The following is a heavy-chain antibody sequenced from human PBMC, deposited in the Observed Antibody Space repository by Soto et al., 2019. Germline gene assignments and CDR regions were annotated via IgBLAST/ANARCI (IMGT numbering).Heavy chain of an antibody. J-gene: IGHJ4*02. D-gene: IGHD3-16*01. Sequence: ASETLSLTCTVSGGSISSSHYYWTWIRQNPGTGLEWIGYIYYSGNTYYNPSLRSRVTISVDMSKNQYSLNLSSVTAADTAVYYCARQTLSRGFAGGVGFDYWRQGTLVTVSS. CDR3: ARQTLSRGFAGGVGFDY. V-gene: IGHV4-31*03. CDR2: IYYSGNT. CDR1: GGSISSSHYY.